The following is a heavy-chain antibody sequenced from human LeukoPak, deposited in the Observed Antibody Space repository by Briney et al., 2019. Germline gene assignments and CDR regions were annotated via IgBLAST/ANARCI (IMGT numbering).Heavy chain of an antibody. CDR1: GGTFSSYT. CDR3: ARAYYDILTGYHYYFDY. Sequence: SVKVSCKASGGTFSSYTISWVRQAPGQGLEWMGRIIPILGIANYAQKFQGRVTMTRNTSISTAYMELSSLRSEDTAVYYCARAYYDILTGYHYYFDYWGQGTLVTVSS. V-gene: IGHV1-69*02. CDR2: IIPILGIA. J-gene: IGHJ4*02. D-gene: IGHD3-9*01.